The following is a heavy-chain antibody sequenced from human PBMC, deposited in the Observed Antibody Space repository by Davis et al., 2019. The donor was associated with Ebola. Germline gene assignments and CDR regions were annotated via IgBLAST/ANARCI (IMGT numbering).Heavy chain of an antibody. CDR2: IKQDESQK. Sequence: PGGSLRLSCVGSGYTFSRDWMTWVRQAPGKGLEWVANIKQDESQKYYVDSVKGRFTISRDNAKNSLYLQMNSLRAEDTAVYYCASSVDYYYGMDVWGQGTTVTVSS. CDR1: GYTFSRDW. D-gene: IGHD2-2*01. CDR3: ASSVDYYYGMDV. V-gene: IGHV3-7*01. J-gene: IGHJ6*02.